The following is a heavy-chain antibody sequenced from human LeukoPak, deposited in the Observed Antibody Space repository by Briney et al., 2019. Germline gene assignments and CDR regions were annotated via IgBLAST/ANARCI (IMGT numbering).Heavy chain of an antibody. CDR3: AKSAAPWGWFDP. J-gene: IGHJ5*02. V-gene: IGHV7-4-1*02. D-gene: IGHD2-2*01. Sequence: ASVKVSCKASGCTFTSYPINWVRQAPGQGLEWMGWIDTNTGNPTYAQGFTGRFVFSLDSSVNTAYLQISSLKAEDTAVYYCAKSAAPWGWFDPWGQGTLLTVSS. CDR2: IDTNTGNP. CDR1: GCTFTSYP.